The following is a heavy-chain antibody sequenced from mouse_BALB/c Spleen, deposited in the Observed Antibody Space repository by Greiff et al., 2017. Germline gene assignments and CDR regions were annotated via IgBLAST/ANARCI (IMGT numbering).Heavy chain of an antibody. V-gene: IGHV5-17*02. CDR1: GFTFSSFG. J-gene: IGHJ2*01. CDR3: ARGWLLLDY. D-gene: IGHD2-3*01. Sequence: EVQLVESGGGLVQPGGSRKLSCAASGFTFSSFGMHWVRQAPETGLEWVAYISSGSSTIYYADTVKGRFTISRDNPKNTLFLQMTSLRSEDTAMYYCARGWLLLDYWGQGTTLTVSS. CDR2: ISSGSSTI.